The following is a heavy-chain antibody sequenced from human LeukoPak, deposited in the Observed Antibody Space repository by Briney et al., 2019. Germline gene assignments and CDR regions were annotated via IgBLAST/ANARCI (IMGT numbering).Heavy chain of an antibody. CDR2: IYYSGST. J-gene: IGHJ5*02. V-gene: IGHV4-59*01. CDR3: ARERITMVRGVNNWFDP. Sequence: PSETLSLTCTVSGGSISSYYWSWIRQPPEKGLEWIGYIYYSGSTNYNPSLKSRVTISVDTSKNQFSLKLSSVTAADTAVYYCARERITMVRGVNNWFDPWGQGTLVTVSS. CDR1: GGSISSYY. D-gene: IGHD3-10*01.